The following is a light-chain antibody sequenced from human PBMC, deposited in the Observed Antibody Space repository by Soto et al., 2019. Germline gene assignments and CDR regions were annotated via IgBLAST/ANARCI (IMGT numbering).Light chain of an antibody. CDR1: SRDVGGYDY. CDR2: DVN. J-gene: IGLJ1*01. V-gene: IGLV2-14*01. CDR3: SSYTGSSTFV. Sequence: QGSPTQPAPLSWAPGEGVTISCTGNSRDVGGYDYVSWYQQLPGKAPKLLIYDVNNRPSGVSHRFSGSKSGNTASLTISGLQAEDEADYYCSSYTGSSTFVFGTGTKVTVL.